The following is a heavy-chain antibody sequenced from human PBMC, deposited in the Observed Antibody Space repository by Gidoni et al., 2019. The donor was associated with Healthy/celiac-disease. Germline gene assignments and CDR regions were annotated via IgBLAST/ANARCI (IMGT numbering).Heavy chain of an antibody. CDR1: GFTFRSYS. Sequence: EVQLVASGGGLVKPGGSLRLSCAASGFTFRSYSMNWVRQAPGKGLEWVSSISSSSSYIYYADSVKGRFTISRDNAKNSLYLQMNSLRAEDTAVYYCARAEVDTADAFDYWGQGTLVTVSS. J-gene: IGHJ4*02. V-gene: IGHV3-21*01. CDR3: ARAEVDTADAFDY. D-gene: IGHD5-18*01. CDR2: ISSSSSYI.